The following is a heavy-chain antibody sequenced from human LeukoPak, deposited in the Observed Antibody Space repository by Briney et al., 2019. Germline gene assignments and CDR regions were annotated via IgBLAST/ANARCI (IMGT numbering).Heavy chain of an antibody. CDR2: ISGSGGST. J-gene: IGHJ5*02. Sequence: PGGSLRLSCAASGFTFSSYAMSWVRQAPGKGLEWVSAISGSGGSTYYADSVKGRFTISRDNSKNTLYLQMNSLRAEDTAVYYCAKDAVAPQYYDIWTGYYRFNWFDPWGQGTLVTVSS. D-gene: IGHD3-9*01. CDR3: AKDAVAPQYYDIWTGYYRFNWFDP. CDR1: GFTFSSYA. V-gene: IGHV3-23*01.